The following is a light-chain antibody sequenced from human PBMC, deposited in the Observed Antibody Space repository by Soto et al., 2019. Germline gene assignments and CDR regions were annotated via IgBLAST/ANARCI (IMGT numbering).Light chain of an antibody. CDR2: WAS. CDR3: HQYYTNPLT. CDR1: QSVLYSSNNKSY. V-gene: IGKV4-1*01. Sequence: DIGMTLSPDSLPVSLGEMATINCKSSQSVLYSSNNKSYLAWYQQKPGQPPKXLIYWASSRESGVPERFRGSGSGTDFTLTISSLQAEDVELYYCHQYYTNPLTFGGGTKVDIK. J-gene: IGKJ4*01.